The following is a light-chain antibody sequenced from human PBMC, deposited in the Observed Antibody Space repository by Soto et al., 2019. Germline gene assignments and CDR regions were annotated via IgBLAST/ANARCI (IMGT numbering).Light chain of an antibody. CDR3: QQYYSYPRT. Sequence: DIQITQSQSSLSASVGDRVTITCRASQSISSYLNWYQQKPGKAPKLLIYAASSLQSGVPSRFSGSGSGTDFTLTISCLQSEDFATYYCQQYYSYPRTFGQVT. CDR1: QSISSY. J-gene: IGKJ1*01. CDR2: AAS. V-gene: IGKV1-39*01.